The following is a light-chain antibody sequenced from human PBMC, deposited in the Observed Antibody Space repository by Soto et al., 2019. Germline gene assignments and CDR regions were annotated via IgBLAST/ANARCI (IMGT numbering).Light chain of an antibody. CDR2: GAS. V-gene: IGKV3-15*01. CDR1: HSVSNN. Sequence: EIVMTQSPATLSVSPGERATLSCRASHSVSNNLAWYQKKPGQAPRHLIYGASNRASGIPARFSGSGSGTEFTLTISSLQAEDFAVYYCQQYNNWWTFGQGTRVEIK. CDR3: QQYNNWWT. J-gene: IGKJ1*01.